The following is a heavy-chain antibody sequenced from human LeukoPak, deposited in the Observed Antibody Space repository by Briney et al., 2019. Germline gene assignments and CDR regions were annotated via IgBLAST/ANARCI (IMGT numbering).Heavy chain of an antibody. CDR2: TYYRSKWYN. CDR3: AREADYYGSGSSYFDY. Sequence: SQTLSLTCAISGDSVSSNSAAWNWIRQSPSRGLEWLGRTYYRSKWYNDYAVSVKSRITINPDTSKNQFSLQLNSVNPEDTAVYYCAREADYYGSGSSYFDYWGQGTLVTVSS. D-gene: IGHD3-10*01. CDR1: GDSVSSNSAA. V-gene: IGHV6-1*01. J-gene: IGHJ4*02.